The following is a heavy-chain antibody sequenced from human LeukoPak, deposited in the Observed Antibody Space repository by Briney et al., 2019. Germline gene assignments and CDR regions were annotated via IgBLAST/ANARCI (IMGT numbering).Heavy chain of an antibody. V-gene: IGHV1-18*01. CDR1: GGTFSSYG. D-gene: IGHD1-26*01. CDR3: ARSGRGTYYYFDL. CDR2: ISGYNGNT. Sequence: ASVKVSCKASGGTFSSYGISWVRQAPGQGLEWMGWISGYNGNTNYAQKFQGRVSMTADTSTSTAYMELRSLRSDDTAVYYCARSGRGTYYYFDLWGQGTLVTVSS. J-gene: IGHJ4*02.